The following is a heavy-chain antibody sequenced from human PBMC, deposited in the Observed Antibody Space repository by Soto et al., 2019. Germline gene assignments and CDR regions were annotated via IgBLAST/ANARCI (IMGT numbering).Heavy chain of an antibody. CDR3: ARVRMVAHDRERLERYGMDV. D-gene: IGHD6-25*01. CDR2: VSYDGSNN. Sequence: QVQLVESGGGVVQPGRSLRLSCAASGFTFSSYGIHWVRQAPGKGLEWVTIVSYDGSNNHYADSVKGRFTIPRDNSKNTLSLQMNSLRPEDTAVYYCARVRMVAHDRERLERYGMDVWGQGTTVTVSS. V-gene: IGHV3-30-3*01. J-gene: IGHJ6*02. CDR1: GFTFSSYG.